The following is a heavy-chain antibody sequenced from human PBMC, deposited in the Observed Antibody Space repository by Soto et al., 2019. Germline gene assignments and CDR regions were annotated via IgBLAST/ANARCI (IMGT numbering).Heavy chain of an antibody. V-gene: IGHV4-39*01. CDR2: IYYSGST. Sequence: NPSETLSLTCTVSGGSISSSSYYWGWIRQPPGKGLEWIGSIYYSGSTYYNPSLKSRVTISVDTSKNQFSLKLSSVTAADTAVYYCARRRDFWREFDYWGQGTLVTVSS. D-gene: IGHD3-3*01. CDR1: GGSISSSSYY. J-gene: IGHJ4*02. CDR3: ARRRDFWREFDY.